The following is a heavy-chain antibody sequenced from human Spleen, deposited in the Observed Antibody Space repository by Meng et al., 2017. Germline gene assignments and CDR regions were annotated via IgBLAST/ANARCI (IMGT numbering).Heavy chain of an antibody. CDR3: ASFDHIPRRNYFDY. CDR1: GGSMSSGNYY. J-gene: IGHJ4*02. CDR2: IHHSGSA. V-gene: IGHV4-30-4*01. D-gene: IGHD2-21*01. Sequence: QVQLQESGPGLVEPSQTLSLTCTVSGGSMSSGNYYWSWIRQHPGKGLEWIGYIHHSGSAYYNPSLKSRVSISVDTSKNQFSLNLNSMTAADTAVYYCASFDHIPRRNYFDYWGQGTLVTVSS.